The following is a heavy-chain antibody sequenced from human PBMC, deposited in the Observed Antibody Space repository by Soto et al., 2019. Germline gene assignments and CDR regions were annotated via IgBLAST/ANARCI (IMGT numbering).Heavy chain of an antibody. D-gene: IGHD6-6*01. CDR3: ARVDPTFVCLDY. J-gene: IGHJ4*02. V-gene: IGHV4-31*03. CDR1: GGPISGSAYY. CDR2: IYYSGST. Sequence: PSETLSLTCSVSGGPISGSAYYWSWIRQRPGKGLEWIGYIYYSGSTYDNPSLKSRLSISVDTSKNQFSLNLRSVTAADTAVYYGARVDPTFVCLDYWGQGTLVTVSS.